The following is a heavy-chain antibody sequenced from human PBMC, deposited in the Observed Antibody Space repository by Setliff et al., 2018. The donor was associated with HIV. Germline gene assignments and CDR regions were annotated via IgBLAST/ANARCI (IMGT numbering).Heavy chain of an antibody. Sequence: SETLSLTCTVSGGSINSRDYSWGWIRQPPGKGLEWIVSLPHSGATFYNPSLRSRVTTSVDTSKNQFSLKLRSVTAADTAVYYCAGGPGTTSIDYWAQGTLVTVSS. CDR1: GGSINSRDYS. J-gene: IGHJ4*02. V-gene: IGHV4-39*01. CDR3: AGGPGTTSIDY. CDR2: LPHSGAT. D-gene: IGHD1-26*01.